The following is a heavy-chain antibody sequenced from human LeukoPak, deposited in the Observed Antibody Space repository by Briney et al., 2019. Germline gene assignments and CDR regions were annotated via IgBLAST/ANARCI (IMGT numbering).Heavy chain of an antibody. CDR2: IHYRGDST. J-gene: IGHJ4*02. CDR1: GFTFTDYW. D-gene: IGHD1-26*01. V-gene: IGHV3-23*01. CDR3: AKNINSGTHYYFDY. Sequence: GGSLRLSCAASGFTFTDYWMSWVRQAPGRGLEWVSAIHYRGDSTYYTDSVKGRFTISRDNSRNTLYLQMNILSAEDTAVYYCAKNINSGTHYYFDYWGRGTLVTVSS.